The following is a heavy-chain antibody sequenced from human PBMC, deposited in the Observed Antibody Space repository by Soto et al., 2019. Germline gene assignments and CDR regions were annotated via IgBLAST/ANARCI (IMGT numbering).Heavy chain of an antibody. CDR3: ARCVKMRGGSRILVYYGMDV. Sequence: PSETLSLTCTVSCGSISSSSYYWGWIRQPPGKGLEWIGSIYYSGSTYYNPSLKSRVTISVDTSKNQFSLKLSSVTAADTAVYYCARCVKMRGGSRILVYYGMDVWGQGTTVTVSS. CDR2: IYYSGST. CDR1: CGSISSSSYY. D-gene: IGHD1-26*01. V-gene: IGHV4-39*01. J-gene: IGHJ6*02.